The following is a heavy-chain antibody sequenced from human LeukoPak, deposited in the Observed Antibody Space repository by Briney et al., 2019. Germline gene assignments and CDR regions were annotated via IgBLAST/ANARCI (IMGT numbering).Heavy chain of an antibody. CDR3: AKDPLDY. Sequence: GGSLRLSCAASGFTFDDYAMHCVRQAPGKGLEWVSGISWNSGSIGYADSVKGRFTISRDNAKNSLYLQMNSLRAEDTALYYCAKDPLDYWGQGTLVTVSS. V-gene: IGHV3-9*01. J-gene: IGHJ4*02. CDR2: ISWNSGSI. CDR1: GFTFDDYA.